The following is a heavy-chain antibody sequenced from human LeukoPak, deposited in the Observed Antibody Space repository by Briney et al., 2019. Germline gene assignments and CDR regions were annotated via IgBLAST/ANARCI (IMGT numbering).Heavy chain of an antibody. CDR1: GFTFSSYS. CDR2: ISSSSSYV. V-gene: IGHV3-21*01. CDR3: ARDRPGYCTNGVCYAPLHY. Sequence: GGSLRLSCAASGFTFSSYSMNWVRQAPGKGLEWVSSISSSSSYVYYADSVKGRFTISRDNAKNSLYLQMNSLRAEDTAVYYCARDRPGYCTNGVCYAPLHYWGQGTLVTVSS. D-gene: IGHD2-8*01. J-gene: IGHJ4*02.